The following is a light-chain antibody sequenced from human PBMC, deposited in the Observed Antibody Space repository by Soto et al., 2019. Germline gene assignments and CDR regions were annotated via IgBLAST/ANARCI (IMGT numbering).Light chain of an antibody. CDR1: SSNIGSNY. CDR3: AAWDDSLSALYV. Sequence: QSVLNQPPPASGTPGQRVTISCSGSSSNIGSNYVFWYQQLPGTAPKLLIYRNNQRPSGVPDRFSGSKSGTSASLAISGLRSEDEADYHCAAWDDSLSALYVFGNGTKVTVL. V-gene: IGLV1-47*01. CDR2: RNN. J-gene: IGLJ1*01.